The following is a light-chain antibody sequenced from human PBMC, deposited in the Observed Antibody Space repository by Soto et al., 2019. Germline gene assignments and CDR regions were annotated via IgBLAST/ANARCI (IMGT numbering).Light chain of an antibody. CDR2: DVS. Sequence: QSALTQPASVSGSPGQSITISCTGTSSDVGGYKYVSWYQQHPGKAPKLMIYDVSNRPSGVSNRFSGSKSGNTASLTISGLQSEDEADYYGSSYTSSSSYVFGSGTKLTVL. CDR1: SSDVGGYKY. J-gene: IGLJ1*01. V-gene: IGLV2-14*03. CDR3: SSYTSSSSYV.